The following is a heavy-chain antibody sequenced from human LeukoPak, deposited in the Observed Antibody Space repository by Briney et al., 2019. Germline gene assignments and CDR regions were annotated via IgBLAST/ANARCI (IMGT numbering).Heavy chain of an antibody. CDR3: ASYSGSYSSDIDY. J-gene: IGHJ4*02. CDR1: GYTFTGYY. CDR2: INPNSGGT. V-gene: IGHV1-2*02. D-gene: IGHD1-26*01. Sequence: GASVKVSCKASGYTFTGYYMHWVRQAPGQGLEWMGWINPNSGGTNYAQKFQGRVTMTRDTSNSTAYMELSRLRSDDTAVYYCASYSGSYSSDIDYWGQGTLVTVSS.